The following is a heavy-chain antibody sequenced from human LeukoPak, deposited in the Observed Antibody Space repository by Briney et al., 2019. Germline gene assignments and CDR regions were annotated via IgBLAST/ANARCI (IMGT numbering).Heavy chain of an antibody. V-gene: IGHV1-18*01. J-gene: IGHJ4*02. CDR1: GYTFTSYG. CDR3: ARAIEGDTIFGVALDY. Sequence: ASVKVSCKASGYTFTSYGISWVRQAPGQGLEWMGWISAYNGNTNYAQKLQGRVTMTTDTSTSTAYMELSSLRSEDTAVYYCARAIEGDTIFGVALDYWGQGALVTVSS. CDR2: ISAYNGNT. D-gene: IGHD3-3*01.